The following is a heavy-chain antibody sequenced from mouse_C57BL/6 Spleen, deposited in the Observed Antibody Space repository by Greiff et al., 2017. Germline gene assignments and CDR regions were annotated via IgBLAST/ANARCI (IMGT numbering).Heavy chain of an antibody. D-gene: IGHD3-2*01. CDR2: IYPGDGDT. Sequence: QVQLQQSGAELVKPGASVKISCKASGYAFSSYWMNWVKQRPGKGLEWIGQIYPGDGDTNYNGKFKGKATLTADKSSSTAYMQLSSLTSEDSAVYDCAGGGQLGLLAMDYWGQGTSVTVSS. CDR1: GYAFSSYW. CDR3: AGGGQLGLLAMDY. J-gene: IGHJ4*01. V-gene: IGHV1-80*01.